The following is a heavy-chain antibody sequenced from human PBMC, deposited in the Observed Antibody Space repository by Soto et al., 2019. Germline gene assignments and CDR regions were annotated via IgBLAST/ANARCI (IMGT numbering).Heavy chain of an antibody. J-gene: IGHJ6*02. CDR2: ISSSSSYI. D-gene: IGHD3-22*01. Sequence: EVQLVESGGGLVKPGGSLRLSCAASGFTFSSYSMNWVRQAPGKGLEWVSSISSSSSYIYYADSVKGRFTISRDNAKNSLYLQMNSLRAEDTAVYYCARVSSGYYYVHYYYGMDVWGQGTTVTVSS. V-gene: IGHV3-21*01. CDR1: GFTFSSYS. CDR3: ARVSSGYYYVHYYYGMDV.